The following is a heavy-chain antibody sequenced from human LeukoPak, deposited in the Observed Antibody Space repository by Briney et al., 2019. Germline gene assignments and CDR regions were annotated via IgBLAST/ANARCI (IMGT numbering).Heavy chain of an antibody. CDR2: IKEDGGAK. V-gene: IGHV3-7*04. CDR3: ARNRGWQQSDY. CDR1: GFTFSSYW. J-gene: IGHJ4*02. Sequence: PGGSLRLSCAASGFTFSSYWMDWVRQAPGKGLEWVANIKEDGGAKNYVDSVKGRFTISRDNAKDSVYLQMNSLRAEDTALYYCARNRGWQQSDYWGRGTLVTVSS. D-gene: IGHD6-13*01.